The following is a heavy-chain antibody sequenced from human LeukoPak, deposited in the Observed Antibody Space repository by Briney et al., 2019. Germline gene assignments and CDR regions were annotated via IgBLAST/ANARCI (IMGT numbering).Heavy chain of an antibody. CDR1: GYSISSGYY. J-gene: IGHJ4*02. D-gene: IGHD5-18*01. Sequence: SETLSLTCTVSGYSISSGYYWGWIRQPPGKGLEWIGTIYHSGSTYYNPSLKSRVTISVDTSKNQFSLRLSSVTAADTAVYYCARMVSFDYWGQGTLVTVSS. CDR2: IYHSGST. V-gene: IGHV4-38-2*02. CDR3: ARMVSFDY.